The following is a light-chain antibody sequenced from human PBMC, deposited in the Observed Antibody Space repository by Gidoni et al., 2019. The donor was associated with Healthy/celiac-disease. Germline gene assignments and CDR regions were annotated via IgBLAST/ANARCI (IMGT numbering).Light chain of an antibody. J-gene: IGKJ5*01. CDR2: AAS. V-gene: IGKV1-39*01. CDR3: QQSYSTPRGIT. Sequence: DIQMTQSPSSLSASVGDRVTITCRASQSISSYLNWYQQKPGKAPKLLIYAASSLQSGVPSRFSGSGSGTDFTLTISSLQPEDFATYYCQQSYSTPRGITFGQXTRLEIK. CDR1: QSISSY.